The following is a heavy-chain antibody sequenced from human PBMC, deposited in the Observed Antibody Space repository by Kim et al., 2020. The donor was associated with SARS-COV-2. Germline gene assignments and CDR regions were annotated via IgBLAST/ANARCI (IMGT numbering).Heavy chain of an antibody. J-gene: IGHJ3*02. CDR2: IYYSGST. CDR3: ARPLERIHYYDSSGQDAFDI. CDR1: GGSISSSSYY. Sequence: SETLSLTCTVSGGSISSSSYYWGWIRQPPGKGLEWIGSIYYSGSTYYNPSLKSRVTISVDTSKNQFSLKLSSVTAADTAVYYCARPLERIHYYDSSGQDAFDIWGQGTMVTVSS. D-gene: IGHD3-22*01. V-gene: IGHV4-39*01.